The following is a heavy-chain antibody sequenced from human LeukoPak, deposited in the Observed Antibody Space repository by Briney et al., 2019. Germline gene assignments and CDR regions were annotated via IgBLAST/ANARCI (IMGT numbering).Heavy chain of an antibody. J-gene: IGHJ6*02. CDR3: AKEHYGDYVLPSMDV. V-gene: IGHV3-23*01. Sequence: GGSLRLSCAASGFTFSSYAMNWVRQAPGKGLEWVSAISASGGSTYYADSVKGRFTISRDNSKNTLYLQMNSLRAEDTAVYYCAKEHYGDYVLPSMDVWGQGTTVTVSS. CDR2: ISASGGST. CDR1: GFTFSSYA. D-gene: IGHD4-17*01.